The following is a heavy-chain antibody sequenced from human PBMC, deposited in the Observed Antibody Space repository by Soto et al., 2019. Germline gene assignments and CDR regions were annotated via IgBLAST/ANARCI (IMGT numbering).Heavy chain of an antibody. V-gene: IGHV3-73*02. Sequence: EVQLVESGGGLVQPGGSLKLSCAASGFSFSDSAMHWVRQASGKGLEWVGRIGSKGQNYATTYAASVKGRFIISTDESENTAHLQMNSLKTEDTAVYYCTKYSGTSSAPAALGQGTLVTVSS. CDR2: IGSKGQNYAT. D-gene: IGHD1-26*01. CDR1: GFSFSDSA. J-gene: IGHJ5*02. CDR3: TKYSGTSSAPAA.